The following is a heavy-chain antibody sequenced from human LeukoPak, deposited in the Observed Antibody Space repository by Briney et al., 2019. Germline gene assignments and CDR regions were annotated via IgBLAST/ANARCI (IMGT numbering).Heavy chain of an antibody. J-gene: IGHJ4*02. Sequence: GGSLRLSCAASGLTFSNAWMSWVRQAPGKGLEWVGRIKSKTDGGTTDYAAPVKGRFTISRDDSKNTLYLQMNSLKTEDTAVYYCTHTEFGISSSCDYWGQGTLVTVSS. CDR2: IKSKTDGGTT. CDR1: GLTFSNAW. CDR3: THTEFGISSSCDY. D-gene: IGHD3-3*02. V-gene: IGHV3-15*01.